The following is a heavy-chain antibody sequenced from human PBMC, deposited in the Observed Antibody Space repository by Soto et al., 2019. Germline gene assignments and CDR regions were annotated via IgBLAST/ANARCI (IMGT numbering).Heavy chain of an antibody. J-gene: IGHJ4*02. V-gene: IGHV3-73*02. D-gene: IGHD3-16*01. CDR3: ARGGGMGVNDY. Sequence: EVPLVESGGGLVQPGGSLKLSCEGSGFSFSDFAMHWVRKAPGKGLELIARIRSGANNYLTAYPASVTGRFTISRDDSKNTSYLQMDGLTSEDTAMYFCARGGGMGVNDYWGQGSMVTVSS. CDR1: GFSFSDFA. CDR2: IRSGANNYLT.